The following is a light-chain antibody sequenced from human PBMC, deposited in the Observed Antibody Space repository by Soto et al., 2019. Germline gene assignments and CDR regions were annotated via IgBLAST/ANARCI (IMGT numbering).Light chain of an antibody. J-gene: IGLJ2*01. Sequence: QCVLTQPASVSGSPGQSITISCTGTSSDVGSYKYVSWYQQHPRKAPKLMLYDVSNRPSGVSNRFSGSKSGNTASLTISGLQAEDEADYYCSSYTSSNTVVFGGGTKLTVL. CDR2: DVS. V-gene: IGLV2-14*03. CDR1: SSDVGSYKY. CDR3: SSYTSSNTVV.